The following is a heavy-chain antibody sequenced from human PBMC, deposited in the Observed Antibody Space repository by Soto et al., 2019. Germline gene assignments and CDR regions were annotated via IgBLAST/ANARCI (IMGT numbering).Heavy chain of an antibody. CDR2: ISSSSSTI. V-gene: IGHV3-48*02. CDR1: GFTFSSYS. Sequence: GGSLRLSCAASGFTFSSYSMNWVRQAPGKGLEWVSYISSSSSTIYYAESVKGRFTISRDNAKNSLYLQMNSLRDEDTAVYYCARSGPFIAAAGTWWFDPWGQGTLVTVSS. CDR3: ARSGPFIAAAGTWWFDP. J-gene: IGHJ5*02. D-gene: IGHD6-13*01.